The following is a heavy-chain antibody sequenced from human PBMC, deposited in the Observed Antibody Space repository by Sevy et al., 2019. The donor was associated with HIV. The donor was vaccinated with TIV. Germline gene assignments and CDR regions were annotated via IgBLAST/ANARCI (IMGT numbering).Heavy chain of an antibody. J-gene: IGHJ4*02. CDR3: ARAIAAAGTRIDY. D-gene: IGHD6-13*01. CDR1: GFTFSSYW. Sequence: GGSLRLSCAASGFTFSSYWMSWVRQAPGKGLEGVANIKQDGSEKYYVDSVKGRFTISRDNAKNSLYLQMNSLRAEDTAVYYCARAIAAAGTRIDYWGQGTLVTVSS. V-gene: IGHV3-7*03. CDR2: IKQDGSEK.